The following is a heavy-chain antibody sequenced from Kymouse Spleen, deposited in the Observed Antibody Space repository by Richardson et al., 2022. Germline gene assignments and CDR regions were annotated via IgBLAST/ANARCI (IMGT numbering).Heavy chain of an antibody. V-gene: IGHV3-21*03. J-gene: IGHJ4*02. CDR1: GFTFSSYS. Sequence: EVQLVESGGGLVKPGGSLRLSCAASGFTFSSYSMNWVRQAPGKGLEWVSSISSSSSYIYYADSVKGRFTISRDNAKNSLYLQMNSLRAEDTAVYYCARDPYYDILTGYSFDYWGQGTLVTVSS. CDR2: ISSSSSYI. CDR3: ARDPYYDILTGYSFDY. D-gene: IGHD3-9*01.